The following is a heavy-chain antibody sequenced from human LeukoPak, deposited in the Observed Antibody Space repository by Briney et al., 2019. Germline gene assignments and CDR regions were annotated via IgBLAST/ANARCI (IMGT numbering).Heavy chain of an antibody. V-gene: IGHV4-34*01. CDR3: ARHLYDILTGYWFDP. CDR1: GGSFSGYY. Sequence: SETLSLTCAVNGGSFSGYYWSWIRQPPGKGLEWIGEINHSGSTNYNPSLKSRVTISVDTSKNQFSLKLSSVTAADTAVYYCARHLYDILTGYWFDPWGQGTLVTVSS. J-gene: IGHJ5*02. D-gene: IGHD3-9*01. CDR2: INHSGST.